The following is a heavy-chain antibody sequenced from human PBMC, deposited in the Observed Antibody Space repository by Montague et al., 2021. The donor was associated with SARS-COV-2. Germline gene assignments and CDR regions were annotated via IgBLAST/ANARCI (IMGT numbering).Heavy chain of an antibody. CDR3: ARGTERVFTYDYDSSGYASDY. CDR2: INHSGST. Sequence: SETLSLTCAVYGGSFSGCYWSWIRQPPGKGLEWIGEINHSGSTKYNPSLKSRVTMSVDTSKNQFSLKLSSVTVADTAVYYCARGTERVFTYDYDSSGYASDYWGQGTLVTVSS. CDR1: GGSFSGCY. D-gene: IGHD3-22*01. V-gene: IGHV4-34*01. J-gene: IGHJ4*02.